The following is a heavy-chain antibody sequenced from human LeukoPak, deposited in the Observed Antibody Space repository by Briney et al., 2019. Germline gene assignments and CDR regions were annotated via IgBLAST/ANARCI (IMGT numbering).Heavy chain of an antibody. J-gene: IGHJ6*03. CDR1: GGSISSYY. CDR3: ARDGGYSYGYCYYMDV. Sequence: SETLSLTCTVSGGSISSYYWSWIRQPPGKGLEWIGYIYYSGSTNYNPSLKSRVTISVDTSKNQFSLKLSSVTAADTAVYYCARDGGYSYGYCYYMDVWGKGTTVTVSS. D-gene: IGHD5-18*01. V-gene: IGHV4-59*01. CDR2: IYYSGST.